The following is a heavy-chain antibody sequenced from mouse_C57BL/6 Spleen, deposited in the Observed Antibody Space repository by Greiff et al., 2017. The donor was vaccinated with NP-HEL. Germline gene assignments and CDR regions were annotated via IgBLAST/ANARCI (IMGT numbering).Heavy chain of an antibody. D-gene: IGHD1-1*01. V-gene: IGHV5-17*01. J-gene: IGHJ2*01. CDR1: GFTFSDYG. CDR3: ARRDYYGSSYDFDY. Sequence: EVKLVESGGGLVKPGGSLKLSCAASGFTFSDYGMHWVRQAPEKGLEWVAYISSGSSTIYYAVTVKGRFTISRDNAKNTLFLQMTSLRSEDTAMYYCARRDYYGSSYDFDYWGQGTTLTVSS. CDR2: ISSGSSTI.